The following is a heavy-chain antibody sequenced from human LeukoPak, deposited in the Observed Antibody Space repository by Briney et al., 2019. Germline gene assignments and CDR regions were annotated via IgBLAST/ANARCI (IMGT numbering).Heavy chain of an antibody. V-gene: IGHV3-30-3*01. Sequence: GGSLRLSCAASGFTFSSYAMHWVRQAPGKGLEWVAVISYDGSNKYYADSVKGRFTISRDNSKNTLYLQMNSLRAEDTAVYYCARDCGGDCYSDYYYGMDVWGQGTTVTVSS. CDR2: ISYDGSNK. CDR1: GFTFSSYA. J-gene: IGHJ6*02. D-gene: IGHD2-21*02. CDR3: ARDCGGDCYSDYYYGMDV.